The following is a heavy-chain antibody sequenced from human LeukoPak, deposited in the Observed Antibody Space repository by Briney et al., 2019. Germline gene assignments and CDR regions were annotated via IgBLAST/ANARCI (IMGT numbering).Heavy chain of an antibody. CDR2: INLDGSEK. CDR3: ARGHYGRDY. D-gene: IGHD4-17*01. CDR1: GFTFGNHW. Sequence: QPGGSLRLSCAASGFTFGNHWMSWVRQAPGKGLEWVAHINLDGSEKYYVDSVKGRFTISRDNAKNSLYLQMSSLRADDTALYYCARGHYGRDYWGQGTLVTVSS. J-gene: IGHJ4*02. V-gene: IGHV3-7*04.